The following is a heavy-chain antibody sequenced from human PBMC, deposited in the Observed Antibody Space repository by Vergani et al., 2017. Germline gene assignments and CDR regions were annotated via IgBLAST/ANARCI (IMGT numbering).Heavy chain of an antibody. Sequence: QVHLQESGPGRVKPSETLTLTCTVSYGSINNYYGNWIRQPPGKGLQRFGSIHYSGDTSSANYNPSLKSRVSISVDASKNQFSLRLTYVTAADTAVYYCAGDTHSWQMADRWGQGIRVTVSS. D-gene: IGHD6-13*01. CDR2: IHYSGDTSSA. CDR1: YGSINNYY. V-gene: IGHV4-59*01. CDR3: AGDTHSWQMADR. J-gene: IGHJ5*02.